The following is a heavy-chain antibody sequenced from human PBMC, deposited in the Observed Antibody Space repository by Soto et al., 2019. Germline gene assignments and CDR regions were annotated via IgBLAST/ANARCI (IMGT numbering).Heavy chain of an antibody. CDR2: ISASGGST. Sequence: EVQLLESGGGLVQPGGSLRLSCAASGFTFSNYATNWVRQAPGKGLEWVSAISASGGSTYYADSVKGRFTISRDDSKNELYLQMNSLRADDTAVYYCPAIQRFNQLRLAVFWGHGTLVTVSS. CDR3: PAIQRFNQLRLAVF. CDR1: GFTFSNYA. J-gene: IGHJ4*01. D-gene: IGHD2-2*01. V-gene: IGHV3-23*01.